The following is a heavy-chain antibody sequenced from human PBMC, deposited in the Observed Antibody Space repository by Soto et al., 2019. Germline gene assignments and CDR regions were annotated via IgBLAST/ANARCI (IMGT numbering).Heavy chain of an antibody. V-gene: IGHV3-7*04. Sequence: GGSLRLSCAASGFTFSRYWMSWVRQAPGKGLEWVANIKQDGSEKYYVDSVKGRFTISRGNAKNSLYLQMNSLRAEDTAVYYCARASIAARPPRDYYYYGMDVWGQGTTVTV. CDR2: IKQDGSEK. J-gene: IGHJ6*02. D-gene: IGHD6-6*01. CDR3: ARASIAARPPRDYYYYGMDV. CDR1: GFTFSRYW.